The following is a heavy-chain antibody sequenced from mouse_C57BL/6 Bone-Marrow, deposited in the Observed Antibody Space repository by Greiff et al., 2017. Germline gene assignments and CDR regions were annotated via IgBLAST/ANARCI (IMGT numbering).Heavy chain of an antibody. Sequence: LVESVAELVRPGASVQLSCTASGFNIKNTYMPWVKQRPEQGLEWIGRIDPATGNTKYAPKFQGKATITADTSSNTAYLQLSSLTSEDTAIYYCARWSSFAYWGQGTLVTVSA. CDR1: GFNIKNTY. CDR3: ARWSSFAY. V-gene: IGHV14-3*01. CDR2: IDPATGNT. J-gene: IGHJ3*01.